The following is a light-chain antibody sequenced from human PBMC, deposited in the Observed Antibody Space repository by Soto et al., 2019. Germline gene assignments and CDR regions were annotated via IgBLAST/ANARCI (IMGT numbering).Light chain of an antibody. Sequence: EIVLTQSPATLSLSPGERATLSCRASQSFSNYLAWYQQKPGQAPRLLIYDASNRATGIPARFSGSGSGTDFTFTISSLEPEDFAVYYCQQRDNRTFGQGTKVEMK. CDR3: QQRDNRT. J-gene: IGKJ1*01. CDR2: DAS. V-gene: IGKV3-11*01. CDR1: QSFSNY.